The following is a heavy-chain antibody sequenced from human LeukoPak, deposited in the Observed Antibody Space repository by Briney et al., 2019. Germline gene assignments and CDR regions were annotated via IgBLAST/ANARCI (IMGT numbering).Heavy chain of an antibody. D-gene: IGHD3-22*01. Sequence: SETLSLTCVVFGGSFTDYFWSWVRQSPGKGLEWIGEINDYTGNTNYNPSLNSRVSISLEKSKNQFSLELRSVTAADTAVYYCARGRIAKIVVVHSFHYGMDVWGQRTTVTVSS. V-gene: IGHV4-34*01. CDR3: ARGRIAKIVVVHSFHYGMDV. CDR2: INDYTGNT. J-gene: IGHJ6*02. CDR1: GGSFTDYF.